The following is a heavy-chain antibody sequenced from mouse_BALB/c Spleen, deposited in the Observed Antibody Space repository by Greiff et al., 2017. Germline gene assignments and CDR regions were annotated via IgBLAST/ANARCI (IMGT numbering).Heavy chain of an antibody. CDR1: GFTFTDYY. CDR3: ARGLGGFDY. V-gene: IGHV7-3*02. J-gene: IGHJ2*01. Sequence: DVKLVESGGGLVQPGGSLRLSCATSGFTFTDYYMSWVRQPPGKALEWLGFIRNKANGYTTEYSASVKGRFTISRDNSQSILYLQMNTLRAEDSATYYCARGLGGFDYWGQGTTLTVSS. D-gene: IGHD3-1*01. CDR2: IRNKANGYTT.